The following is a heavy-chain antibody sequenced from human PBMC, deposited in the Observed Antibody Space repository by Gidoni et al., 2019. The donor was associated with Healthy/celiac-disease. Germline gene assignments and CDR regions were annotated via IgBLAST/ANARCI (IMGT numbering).Heavy chain of an antibody. J-gene: IGHJ4*02. D-gene: IGHD5-12*01. CDR3: ARDRGRDGYKFDY. CDR2: IIPILGIA. V-gene: IGHV1-69*04. CDR1: GGPFSSYA. Sequence: QVQLVQSGAEVKKPGSSVKVSCKASGGPFSSYAISWVRQAPGQGLEWMGRIIPILGIANYAQKFQGRVTITADKSTSTAYMELSSLRSEDTAVYYCARDRGRDGYKFDYWGQGTLVTVSS.